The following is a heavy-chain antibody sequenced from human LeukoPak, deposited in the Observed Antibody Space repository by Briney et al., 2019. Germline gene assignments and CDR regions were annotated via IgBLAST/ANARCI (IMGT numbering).Heavy chain of an antibody. J-gene: IGHJ6*03. V-gene: IGHV4-59*01. Sequence: PSETLSLTCTISGASIDSYYWSWIRQPPGKGLEWIGYIYYSGTTNYNPSLKRRVTISVDTSKNQFSLKLSSVTAADTAMYYCARVKDPGGYYYYYYMDVWGKGTTVTVSS. CDR2: IYYSGTT. CDR3: ARVKDPGGYYYYYYMDV. CDR1: GASIDSYY. D-gene: IGHD3-16*01.